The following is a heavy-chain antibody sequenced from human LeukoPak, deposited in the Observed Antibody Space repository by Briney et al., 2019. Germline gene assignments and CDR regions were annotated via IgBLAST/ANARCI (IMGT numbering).Heavy chain of an antibody. J-gene: IGHJ5*02. CDR1: GYTFTSYG. V-gene: IGHV1-18*01. CDR2: ISAYNGNT. Sequence: GASVKVSCKASGYTFTSYGTSWVRQAPGQGLEWMEWISAYNGNTNYAQKLQGRVTMTIDTSTSTAYMELRSLRSDDTAVYYCARSPGDCSGGSCARIDPWGQGTLVTVSS. CDR3: ARSPGDCSGGSCARIDP. D-gene: IGHD2-15*01.